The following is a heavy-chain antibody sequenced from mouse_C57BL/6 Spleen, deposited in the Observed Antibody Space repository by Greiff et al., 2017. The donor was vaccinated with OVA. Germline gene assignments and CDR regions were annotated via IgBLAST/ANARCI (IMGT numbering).Heavy chain of an antibody. V-gene: IGHV1-15*01. CDR3: TRHEVVADYYAMDY. Sequence: VKLQESGAELVRPGASVTLSCKASGYTFTDYEMHWVKQTPVHGLEWIGAIDPETGGTAYNQKFKGKAILTADKSSSTAYMELRSLTSEDSAVYYCTRHEVVADYYAMDYWGQGTSVTVSS. CDR2: IDPETGGT. CDR1: GYTFTDYE. D-gene: IGHD1-1*01. J-gene: IGHJ4*01.